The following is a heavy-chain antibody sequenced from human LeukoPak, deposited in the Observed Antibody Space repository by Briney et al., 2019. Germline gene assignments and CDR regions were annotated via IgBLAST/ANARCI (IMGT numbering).Heavy chain of an antibody. Sequence: SETLSLTCTVSGGSISSYHWSWIRQPPGKGLEWLGYIYYSGSTNYNPSLKSRVTISVDTSKNQFSLKLSSVTAADTAVYYCARVGLLGGGKTPYWFDRWGQGTLVTASS. D-gene: IGHD2-15*01. CDR3: ARVGLLGGGKTPYWFDR. V-gene: IGHV4-59*01. CDR2: IYYSGST. J-gene: IGHJ5*02. CDR1: GGSISSYH.